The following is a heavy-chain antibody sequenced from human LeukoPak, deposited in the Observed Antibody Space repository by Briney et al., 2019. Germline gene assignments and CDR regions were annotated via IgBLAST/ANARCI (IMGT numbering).Heavy chain of an antibody. V-gene: IGHV3-30*04. CDR1: GFTFSSYA. Sequence: GGSLRLSCAASGFTFSSYAMHWVRQAPGRGLEWVGVMSYDGNNYYYADSVKGRFTISRDNSKNTLYLQMNSLRVEDTAVYYCARVKDSSGWASDYWGQGTLVTVSS. CDR3: ARVKDSSGWASDY. J-gene: IGHJ4*02. D-gene: IGHD3-22*01. CDR2: MSYDGNNY.